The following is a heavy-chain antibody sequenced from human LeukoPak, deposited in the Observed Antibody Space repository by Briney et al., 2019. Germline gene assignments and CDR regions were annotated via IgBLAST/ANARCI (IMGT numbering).Heavy chain of an antibody. CDR1: GFTFSSYA. Sequence: PGGSLSLSCSASGFTFSSYAMHWVRQATGKGLEYVSAISSNGGRTYYADSVKGRFTISRDNSNITLYRQISSLRAEDTSVYYCVKEGRLRKHAFDIWGQGTMVTVSS. D-gene: IGHD3-16*01. CDR2: ISSNGGRT. J-gene: IGHJ3*02. CDR3: VKEGRLRKHAFDI. V-gene: IGHV3-64D*06.